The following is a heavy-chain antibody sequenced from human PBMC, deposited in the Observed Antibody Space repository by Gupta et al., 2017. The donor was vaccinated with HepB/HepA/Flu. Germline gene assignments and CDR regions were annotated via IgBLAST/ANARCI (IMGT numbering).Heavy chain of an antibody. D-gene: IGHD6-19*01. J-gene: IGHJ4*02. V-gene: IGHV1-3*04. CDR1: GYTFRNYP. Sequence: QVHLVQSGTEVKKPGASVKVSCKASGYTFRNYPIHWVRQAPGQRPEWMGWIDTGNGDTAYSQKFADRFTITRDTSAGTASMELSSLSSEDTAVYYCASRPDIAVGPFDFWGQGTVVTVSS. CDR3: ASRPDIAVGPFDF. CDR2: IDTGNGDT.